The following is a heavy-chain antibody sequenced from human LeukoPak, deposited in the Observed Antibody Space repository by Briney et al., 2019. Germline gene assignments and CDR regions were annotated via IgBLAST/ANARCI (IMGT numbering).Heavy chain of an antibody. CDR3: ARDATYDSSGYAFDY. CDR1: GGSISSSNW. CDR2: IYHSGST. V-gene: IGHV4-4*02. Sequence: SETLFLTCAVSGGSISSSNWWSWVRQPPGKGLEWIGEIYHSGSTNYNPSLKSRVTISVDKSKDQFSLKLSSVTAADTAVYYCARDATYDSSGYAFDYWGQGTLVTVSS. D-gene: IGHD3-22*01. J-gene: IGHJ4*02.